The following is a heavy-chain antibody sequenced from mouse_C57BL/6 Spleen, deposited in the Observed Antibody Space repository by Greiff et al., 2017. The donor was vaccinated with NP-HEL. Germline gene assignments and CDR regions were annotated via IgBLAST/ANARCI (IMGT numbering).Heavy chain of an antibody. CDR2: INPSSGYT. CDR3: ANGSSGGYYAMDY. J-gene: IGHJ4*01. V-gene: IGHV1-7*01. CDR1: GYTFTSYW. Sequence: VKLVESGAELAKPGASVKLSCKASGYTFTSYWMHWVKRRPGQGLEWIGYINPSSGYTKYNQKFKDKATLTADKSSSTAYMQLSSLTYEDSAVYYCANGSSGGYYAMDYWGQGTSVTVSS. D-gene: IGHD1-1*01.